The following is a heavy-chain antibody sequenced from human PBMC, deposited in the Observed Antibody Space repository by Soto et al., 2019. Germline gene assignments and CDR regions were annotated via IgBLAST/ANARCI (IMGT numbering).Heavy chain of an antibody. CDR3: ARVYPSDTRYGYVGNNWLDP. V-gene: IGHV1-46*03. J-gene: IGHJ5*02. D-gene: IGHD5-18*01. CDR1: GYTFTSYY. Sequence: QVQLVQSGAEVKKPGASVKVSCKASGYTFTSYYMHWVRQAPGQGLEWMGIINPSGGSTSYAQKFQGRVTMPRDTSTSTVYMELSSLRSEDTAVYYCARVYPSDTRYGYVGNNWLDPWGQGTLVTVSS. CDR2: INPSGGST.